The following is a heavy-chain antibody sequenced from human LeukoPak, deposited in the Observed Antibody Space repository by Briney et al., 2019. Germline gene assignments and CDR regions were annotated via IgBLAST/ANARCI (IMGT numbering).Heavy chain of an antibody. V-gene: IGHV1-24*01. J-gene: IGHJ3*02. CDR3: ATAPRITMVRGVERAFDI. CDR1: GYTLTELS. D-gene: IGHD3-10*01. CDR2: FDPEDGET. Sequence: ASVKVSCKVSGYTLTELSMHWVRQAPGKGLEWMGGFDPEDGETIYAQKFQGRVTMTEDTSTDTAYMELSSLRSEDTAVYYCATAPRITMVRGVERAFDIWGQGTMVTVSS.